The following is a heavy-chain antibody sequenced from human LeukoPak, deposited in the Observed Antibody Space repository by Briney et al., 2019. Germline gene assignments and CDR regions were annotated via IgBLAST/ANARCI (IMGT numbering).Heavy chain of an antibody. CDR1: GYSISSGYY. V-gene: IGHV4-38-2*01. CDR2: IYHSGST. CDR3: ARQKQQPATFDY. D-gene: IGHD6-13*01. Sequence: PSETLSLTCAVSGYSISSGYYWGWIRQPPGKGLEWSGSIYHSGSTYYNPSLKSRVTISVDTSKNQFSLKLSSVTAADTAVYYCARQKQQPATFDYWGQGTLVTVSS. J-gene: IGHJ4*02.